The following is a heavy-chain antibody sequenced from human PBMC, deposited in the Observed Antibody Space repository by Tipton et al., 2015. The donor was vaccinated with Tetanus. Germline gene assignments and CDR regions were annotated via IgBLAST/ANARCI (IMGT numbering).Heavy chain of an antibody. Sequence: GSLRLSCVASGFTFSGYSMNWVRQAPGKGLEWVSSISSSGSHMYYAESVRGRFSISRDNAKNSLYLQMNSLRADDPALYYCAREGSSGWFDPWGRGTLVTVSS. CDR2: ISSSGSHM. CDR3: AREGSSGWFDP. D-gene: IGHD1-26*01. J-gene: IGHJ5*02. V-gene: IGHV3-21*06. CDR1: GFTFSGYS.